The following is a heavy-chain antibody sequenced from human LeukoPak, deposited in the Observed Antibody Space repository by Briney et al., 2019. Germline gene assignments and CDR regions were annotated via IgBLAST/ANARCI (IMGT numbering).Heavy chain of an antibody. CDR3: AGGLIAVADARDDY. J-gene: IGHJ4*02. Sequence: SETLSLTCAVYGGSFSGYYWSWIRQPPGKGLEWIGEINHSGSTNYNPSLKSRVTISVDTSKNQFSLKLSSVTAADTAVYYCAGGLIAVADARDDYWSQGTLVTVSS. CDR1: GGSFSGYY. V-gene: IGHV4-34*01. CDR2: INHSGST. D-gene: IGHD6-19*01.